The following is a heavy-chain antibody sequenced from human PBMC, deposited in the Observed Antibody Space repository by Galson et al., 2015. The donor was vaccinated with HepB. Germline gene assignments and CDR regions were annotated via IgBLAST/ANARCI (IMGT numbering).Heavy chain of an antibody. CDR1: GLTFNTYT. CDR3: ARGHGGISAT. CDR2: ISTSDDSV. V-gene: IGHV3-48*04. Sequence: SLRLSCAASGLTFNTYTVTWVRQALGKGLEWLSCISTSDDSVYCADSVKGRFSISIDNSKSSVYLQMSSLRVEDTAVYFCARGHGGISATWGQGTLVTVSS. J-gene: IGHJ5*02. D-gene: IGHD4-23*01.